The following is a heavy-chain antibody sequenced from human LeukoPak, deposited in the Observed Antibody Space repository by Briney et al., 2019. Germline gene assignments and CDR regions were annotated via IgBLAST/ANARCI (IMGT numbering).Heavy chain of an antibody. CDR3: ARDRGTYYDFWSGYHY. V-gene: IGHV1-2*02. J-gene: IGHJ4*02. Sequence: ASVKVSCKASGYTFTEYNIHWVRQAPGQGLEWMGWINPNSGGTNYAQKFQGRVTMTRDTSINTAYMEVSRLSSDDTAVYYCARDRGTYYDFWSGYHYWGQGTLVTVSS. CDR2: INPNSGGT. D-gene: IGHD3-3*01. CDR1: GYTFTEYN.